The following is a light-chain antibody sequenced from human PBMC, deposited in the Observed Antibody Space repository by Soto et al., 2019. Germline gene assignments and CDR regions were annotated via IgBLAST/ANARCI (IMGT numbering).Light chain of an antibody. Sequence: DIQMTQSPSSRFASVGDGVTITCQATQYINIYLNWYQQKPGKAPNLLIYDASNLEIGVPSRFSGSGSGTHFTFTISSLQTEDIGTYYCQQYDILPITFGRGTRLEIK. CDR2: DAS. V-gene: IGKV1-33*01. CDR3: QQYDILPIT. CDR1: QYINIY. J-gene: IGKJ5*01.